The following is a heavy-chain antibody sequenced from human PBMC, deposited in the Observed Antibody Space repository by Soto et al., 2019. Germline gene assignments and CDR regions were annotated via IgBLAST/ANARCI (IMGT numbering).Heavy chain of an antibody. CDR2: IIPIFGTA. D-gene: IGHD4-4*01. V-gene: IGHV1-69*13. J-gene: IGHJ4*02. CDR1: GGTFSSYA. CDR3: ARGNPTVTTQIDY. Sequence: SVKVSCKASGGTFSSYAISWVRQAPGQGLEWMGGIIPIFGTANYAQKFQGRVTITADESTSTAYMELSSLRSEDTAVYYCARGNPTVTTQIDYWGQGTLVTVSS.